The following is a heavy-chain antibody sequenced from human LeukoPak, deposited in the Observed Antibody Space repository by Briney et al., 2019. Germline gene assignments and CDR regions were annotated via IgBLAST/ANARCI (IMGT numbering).Heavy chain of an antibody. Sequence: PGGSLRLSCAASGFTFDDYTMHWVRQAPGKGLEWVSLISWDGGSTYYADSVKGRFTISRDNSKNSLYLQMNSLRTEDTALYYCAKASARVKGATTLFDYWGQGTLVTVSS. D-gene: IGHD1-26*01. V-gene: IGHV3-43*01. CDR2: ISWDGGST. CDR3: AKASARVKGATTLFDY. J-gene: IGHJ4*02. CDR1: GFTFDDYT.